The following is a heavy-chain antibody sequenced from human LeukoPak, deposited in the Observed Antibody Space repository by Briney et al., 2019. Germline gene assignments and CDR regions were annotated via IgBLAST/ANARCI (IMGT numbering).Heavy chain of an antibody. CDR3: ARHGGIGPKRDYFDY. Sequence: ASVKVSCKASAYTFTRYGISWVRQAPEQGLEWMGWLSTDNGDTNYAQKFQGRVTMTTDTSTTTAHMELRSLTSDDTAIYYCARHGGIGPKRDYFDYWGPGTLVTVSS. V-gene: IGHV1-18*01. CDR1: AYTFTRYG. D-gene: IGHD3-16*01. CDR2: LSTDNGDT. J-gene: IGHJ4*02.